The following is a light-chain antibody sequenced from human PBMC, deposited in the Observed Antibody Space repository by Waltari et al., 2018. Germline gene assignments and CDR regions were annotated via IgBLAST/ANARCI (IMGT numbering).Light chain of an antibody. V-gene: IGLV2-8*01. CDR1: SSDVGGYNY. J-gene: IGLJ1*01. CDR3: TSYAVHSNTYV. Sequence: QSALTQPPSASGSPGQSVTISCTGTSSDVGGYNYVSWYQQHPVQAPKLMIYDFNKRPPGVPDRFSGSKSGNTASLTVSGLQPEDDADYYCTSYAVHSNTYVFGTGSKVTVL. CDR2: DFN.